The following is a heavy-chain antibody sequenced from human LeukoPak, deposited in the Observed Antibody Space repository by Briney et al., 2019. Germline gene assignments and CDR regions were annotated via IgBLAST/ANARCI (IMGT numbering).Heavy chain of an antibody. J-gene: IGHJ4*02. CDR2: ISAYNGNT. V-gene: IGHV1-18*01. CDR3: ARVYGYCSSSGCHMGDF. D-gene: IGHD2-2*01. Sequence: ASVKVSCKASGYTFKSFGISWVRQAPGQGLEWMGWISAYNGNTNYAQKVKGRVTMTTDTSTSTAYMELRSLRSDDTAVYYCARVYGYCSSSGCHMGDFWGQGSLVTVSS. CDR1: GYTFKSFG.